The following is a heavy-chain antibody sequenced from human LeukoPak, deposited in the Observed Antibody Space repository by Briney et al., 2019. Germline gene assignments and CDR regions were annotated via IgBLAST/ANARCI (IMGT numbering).Heavy chain of an antibody. D-gene: IGHD2-2*01. CDR3: TTAPNLRYCSSTSCYE. V-gene: IGHV3-15*01. CDR2: IKRKADGGTT. J-gene: IGHJ4*02. Sequence: PGGSLRLSCAASGFTFSNAWMSWVRQAPGKGLEWVGRIKRKADGGTTDYAAPVKGRFTISRDDSKNTLYLQMNSLKTEDTAVYYCTTAPNLRYCSSTSCYEWGQGTLVTVSS. CDR1: GFTFSNAW.